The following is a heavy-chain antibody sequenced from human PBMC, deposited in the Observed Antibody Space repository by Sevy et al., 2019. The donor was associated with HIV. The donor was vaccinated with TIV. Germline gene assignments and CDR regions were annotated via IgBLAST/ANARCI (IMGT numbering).Heavy chain of an antibody. CDR1: GYTFTSYY. D-gene: IGHD3-9*01. CDR2: INPSGGST. J-gene: IGHJ4*02. Sequence: KVSCKASGYTFTSYYMHWVRQAPGQGLEWMGIINPSGGSTSYAQKFQGRVTMTRDTSTSTVYMELSSLRSEDTAVYYCARDSDNYDILTGYYPFDYWGQGTLVTVSS. V-gene: IGHV1-46*01. CDR3: ARDSDNYDILTGYYPFDY.